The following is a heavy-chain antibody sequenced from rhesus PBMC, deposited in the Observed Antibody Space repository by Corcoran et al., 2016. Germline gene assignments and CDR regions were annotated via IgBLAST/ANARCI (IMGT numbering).Heavy chain of an antibody. CDR3: ARSTVAAAYGLDS. Sequence: QVTLKESGPALVNPTQTLTLTCTFSGFSLSTSGMRVSWIRQPPGKALEWLARIDWDEDKYYSTSLKSRLTISKDTSKNQVVLTMTNMDPVDTATYYCARSTVAAAYGLDSGGQGVVVTVSS. V-gene: IGHV2S2*01. CDR1: GFSLSTSGMR. J-gene: IGHJ6*01. D-gene: IGHD4-29*01. CDR2: IDWDEDK.